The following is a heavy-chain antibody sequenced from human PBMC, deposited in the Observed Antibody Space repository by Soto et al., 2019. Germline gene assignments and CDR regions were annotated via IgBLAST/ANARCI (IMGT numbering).Heavy chain of an antibody. J-gene: IGHJ5*02. CDR3: ARGNYCSGDRCSDGPNWFGP. CDR1: GFTFTTFS. Sequence: EVQLVESGGGLVQPGGSLRLSCAASGFTFTTFSMNWVRQAPGKGLEWVSYIHSSSTTIFYADSVKGRFTISRDNAKNSLSLQMNSLRVEDTAVYYCARGNYCSGDRCSDGPNWFGPWGQGTLVTVSS. V-gene: IGHV3-48*01. D-gene: IGHD2-15*01. CDR2: IHSSSTTI.